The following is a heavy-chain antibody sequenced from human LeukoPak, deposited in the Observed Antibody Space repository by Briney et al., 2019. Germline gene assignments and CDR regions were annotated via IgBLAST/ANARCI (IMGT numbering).Heavy chain of an antibody. CDR1: GFTLSSYW. J-gene: IGHJ4*02. V-gene: IGHV3-74*01. Sequence: GGSLRLSCAASGFTLSSYWMHLVRRAPRKGLVWVSRIDCYGSTTAYADSAMGRFTISRDDAKNTLYLQMNSLRAEDTAVYYCARVREIFGVIEGNYFDFWGQGTLVTVSS. CDR3: ARVREIFGVIEGNYFDF. D-gene: IGHD3-3*01. CDR2: IDCYGSTT.